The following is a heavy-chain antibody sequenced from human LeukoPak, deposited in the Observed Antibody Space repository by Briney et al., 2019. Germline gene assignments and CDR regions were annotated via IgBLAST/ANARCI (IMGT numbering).Heavy chain of an antibody. CDR1: VYTFPSYD. D-gene: IGHD2-2*01. CDR3: ARGDQLLLYYYYMDV. J-gene: IGHJ6*03. V-gene: IGHV1-8*01. Sequence: RGSVKVSCKASVYTFPSYDINWVRQATGQGLECMGWMNPNSGNTGYEQKFQSRVTMTRNNSISTAYMELSSLRSEETAVYYCARGDQLLLYYYYMDVWGKGTTVTVSS. CDR2: MNPNSGNT.